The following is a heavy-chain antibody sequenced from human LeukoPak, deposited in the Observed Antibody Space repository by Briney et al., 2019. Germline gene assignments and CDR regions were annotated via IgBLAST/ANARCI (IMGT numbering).Heavy chain of an antibody. D-gene: IGHD5-18*01. CDR2: IYHSGST. CDR3: AREGDTAMADAFDI. J-gene: IGHJ3*02. V-gene: IGHV4-4*02. Sequence: SETLSLTCAVSGGSISSSNWWSWVRQPPGKGLEWIGEIYHSGSTNYNPSLKSRVTISVDTSKNQFSLKLSSVTAADTAVYYCAREGDTAMADAFDIWGQGTMVTVSS. CDR1: GGSISSSNW.